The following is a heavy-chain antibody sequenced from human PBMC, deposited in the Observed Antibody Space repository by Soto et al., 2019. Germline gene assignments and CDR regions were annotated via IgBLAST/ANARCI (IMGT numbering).Heavy chain of an antibody. CDR2: IYDSGST. CDR1: CCSISSDYYY. V-gene: IGHV4-30-4*01. D-gene: IGHD2-8*01. J-gene: IGHJ6*02. Sequence: PSETLSLTCTVSCCSISSDYYYWSCIRQPPGKGLEWIGHIYDSGSTFYNPSLEIRVTMSVDTSKNQFSLRLSAVTAADTDVYYCARYCTHGVCSNLFYYYGMDVWGQGSPVSVS. CDR3: ARYCTHGVCSNLFYYYGMDV.